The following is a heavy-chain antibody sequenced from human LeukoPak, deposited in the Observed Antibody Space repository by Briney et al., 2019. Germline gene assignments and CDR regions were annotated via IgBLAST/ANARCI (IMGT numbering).Heavy chain of an antibody. D-gene: IGHD6-13*01. V-gene: IGHV4-34*01. CDR1: GGSFSGYY. Sequence: PSETLSLTCAVYGGSFSGYYWSWIRQPPGKGLEWIGEINHSGSTNYNPSLKSRVTISVDTSKNQFSLKLSSVTAADTAVYYCARRSSLYSSSWYLSFDYWGQGTLVTVSS. CDR3: ARRSSLYSSSWYLSFDY. J-gene: IGHJ4*02. CDR2: INHSGST.